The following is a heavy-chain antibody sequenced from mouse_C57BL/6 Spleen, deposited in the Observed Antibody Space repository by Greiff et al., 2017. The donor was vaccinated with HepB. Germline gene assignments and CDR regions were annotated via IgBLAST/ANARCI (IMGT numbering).Heavy chain of an antibody. CDR3: ARYYYGSSYVLYYAMDY. V-gene: IGHV1-53*01. Sequence: VQLQQPGTELVKPGASVKLSCKASGYTFTSYWMHWVKQRPGQGLEWIGNINPSNGGTNYNEKFKSKATLTVDKSSSTAYMQLSSLTSEDSAVYYCARYYYGSSYVLYYAMDYWGQGTSVTVSS. J-gene: IGHJ4*01. CDR1: GYTFTSYW. CDR2: INPSNGGT. D-gene: IGHD1-1*01.